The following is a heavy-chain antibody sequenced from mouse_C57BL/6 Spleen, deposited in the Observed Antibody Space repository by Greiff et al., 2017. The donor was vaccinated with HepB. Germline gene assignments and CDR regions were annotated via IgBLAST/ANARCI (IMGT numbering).Heavy chain of an antibody. Sequence: QVQLQQPGTELVKPGASVKLSCKASGYTFTSYWMHWVKQRPGQGLEWIGNINPSNGGTNYNEKFKSKATLTVDKSSSTAYMQLSSLTSEDSAVYYCARGGYDGYYFYAMDYWVKEPQSPSPQ. V-gene: IGHV1-53*01. CDR2: INPSNGGT. CDR1: GYTFTSYW. CDR3: ARGGYDGYYFYAMDY. J-gene: IGHJ4*01. D-gene: IGHD2-3*01.